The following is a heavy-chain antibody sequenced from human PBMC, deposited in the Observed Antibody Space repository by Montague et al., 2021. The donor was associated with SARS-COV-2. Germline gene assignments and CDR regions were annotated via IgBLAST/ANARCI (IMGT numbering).Heavy chain of an antibody. CDR1: GDSVSHDF. V-gene: IGHV4-59*02. D-gene: IGHD1-26*01. CDR2: VFYSRSS. CDR3: VRDPAPSGSGTFYDY. Sequence: SETLSLTCTVSGDSVSHDFWTWIRQPPGKGLEWIGCVFYSRSSSYNPSLRGRVSIAVDTSENQFSLRLSTVTAADTAIDYCVRDPAPSGSGTFYDYWGQGTLVAVSS. J-gene: IGHJ4*02.